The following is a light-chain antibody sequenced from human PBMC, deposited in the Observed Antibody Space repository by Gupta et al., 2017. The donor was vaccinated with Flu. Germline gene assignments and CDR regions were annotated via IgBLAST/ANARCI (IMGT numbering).Light chain of an antibody. CDR1: QGISSY. J-gene: IGKJ1*01. CDR2: AAS. CDR3: KQYYSCPWA. Sequence: VIWLTQSPSLLSPSPGDSVPICCRMSQGISSYLAWYQHKPGKAPELLIYAASTFQSGVPARFSGSGSGTDFTLKISCLQAEDVATYYCKQYYSCPWAFGQGTKMEIK. V-gene: IGKV1D-8*01.